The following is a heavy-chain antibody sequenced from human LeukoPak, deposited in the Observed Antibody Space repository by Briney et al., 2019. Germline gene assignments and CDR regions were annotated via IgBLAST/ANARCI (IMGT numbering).Heavy chain of an antibody. J-gene: IGHJ4*02. CDR1: GYTFTSYG. Sequence: ASVKVFCKASGYTFTSYGISWVRQAPGQGLEWMGWISAYNGNTNYAQKLQGRVTMTTDTSTSTAYMELRSLRSDDTAVYYCARDSHQGMSYYDFWSGVKYWGQGTLVTVSS. V-gene: IGHV1-18*01. CDR3: ARDSHQGMSYYDFWSGVKY. CDR2: ISAYNGNT. D-gene: IGHD3-3*01.